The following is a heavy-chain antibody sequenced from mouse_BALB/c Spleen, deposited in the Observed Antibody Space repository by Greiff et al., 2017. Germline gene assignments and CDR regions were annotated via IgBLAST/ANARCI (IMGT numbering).Heavy chain of an antibody. V-gene: IGHV5-6-3*01. CDR2: INSNGGST. J-gene: IGHJ4*01. CDR1: GFTFSSYG. Sequence: EVMLVESGGGLVQPGGSLKLSCAASGFTFSSYGMSWVRQTPDKRLELVATINSNGGSTYYPDSVKGRFTISRDNAKNTLYLQMSSLKSEDTAMYYCARDDYYGSSSYAMDYWGQGTSVTVSS. D-gene: IGHD1-1*01. CDR3: ARDDYYGSSSYAMDY.